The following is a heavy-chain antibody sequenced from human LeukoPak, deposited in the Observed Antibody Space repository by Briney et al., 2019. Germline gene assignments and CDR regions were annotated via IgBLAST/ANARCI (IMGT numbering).Heavy chain of an antibody. V-gene: IGHV3-48*02. CDR1: GFTFSSFT. CDR2: VSDTGNI. D-gene: IGHD5-18*01. Sequence: PGGSLRLSCAASGFTFSSFTMNWVRQAPGKGLEWVSTVSDTGNIHYSDSVKGRFTISRDNAKNSLYLQMNSLRDEDTADYYCARDGLHTAHFDYWGQGTLVTVSS. J-gene: IGHJ4*02. CDR3: ARDGLHTAHFDY.